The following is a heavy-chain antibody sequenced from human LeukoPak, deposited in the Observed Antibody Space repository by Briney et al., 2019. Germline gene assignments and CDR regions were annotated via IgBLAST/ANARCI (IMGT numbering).Heavy chain of an antibody. CDR3: AREAWDQTGRAPVI. CDR1: GFTFSSYG. D-gene: IGHD1-14*01. V-gene: IGHV3-30*02. Sequence: PGGSLRLSCAASGFTFSSYGMHWVRQAPGKRLEWVATIRYDGSEKYYAEFVTGRFTVSRDNSKNTLYLEVNGVRAEDTAVYYCAREAWDQTGRAPVIWGQGTRVTVSS. CDR2: IRYDGSEK. J-gene: IGHJ4*02.